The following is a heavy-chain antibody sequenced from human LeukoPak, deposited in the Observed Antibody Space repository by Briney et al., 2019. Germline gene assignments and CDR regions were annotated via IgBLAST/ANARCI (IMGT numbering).Heavy chain of an antibody. CDR3: ARVRDGDYGYIGFDP. CDR2: IYYSGRT. CDR1: GGSFSSGGYC. D-gene: IGHD4-17*01. J-gene: IGHJ5*02. Sequence: SETLSLTCTVSGGSFSSGGYCWSWIRQHPGKGLEWIGYIYYSGRTYYNPSLKSRVTISVDTSKNQFSLKLSSVTAADTAVYHCARVRDGDYGYIGFDPWGQGTLVTVSS. V-gene: IGHV4-31*03.